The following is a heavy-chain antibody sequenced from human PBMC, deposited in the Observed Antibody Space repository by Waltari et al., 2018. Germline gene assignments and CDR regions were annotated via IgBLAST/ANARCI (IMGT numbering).Heavy chain of an antibody. CDR1: GFIFSGHV. CDR2: IRSESNSYAT. D-gene: IGHD4-4*01. V-gene: IGHV3-73*01. CDR3: IRQNDYNTLDV. Sequence: GGLVQPGGSLKLSCVTSGFIFSGHVIHWVRQAPGKGLEWVGRIRSESNSYATKYSASLNGRFIISRDDSTNTAYLLMNSLKIEDTAVYYCIRQNDYNTLDVWGKGTTVTIS. J-gene: IGHJ6*03.